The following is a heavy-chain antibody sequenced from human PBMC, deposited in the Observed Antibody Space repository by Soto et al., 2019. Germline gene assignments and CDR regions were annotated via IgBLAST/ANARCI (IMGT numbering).Heavy chain of an antibody. Sequence: VLLVESGGGLVKPGGSLRLSCAASGFTFSSYAMSWVRQAPGKGLEWVSAISGSGGSTYYADSVKGRFTISRDNSKNTLYLQMNSLRAEDTAVYYCAKVKRIAVAGTRNAFDIWGQGIMVTVSS. J-gene: IGHJ3*02. CDR3: AKVKRIAVAGTRNAFDI. D-gene: IGHD6-19*01. V-gene: IGHV3-23*04. CDR1: GFTFSSYA. CDR2: ISGSGGST.